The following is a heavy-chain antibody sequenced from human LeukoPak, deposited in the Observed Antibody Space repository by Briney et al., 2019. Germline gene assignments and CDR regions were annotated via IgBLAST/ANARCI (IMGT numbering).Heavy chain of an antibody. Sequence: GGSLRLSCAASGFTFSSYSMNWVRQAPGKGLEWVSYISSSGSTIYYADSVKGRFTISRDNAKNSLYLQMNSLRAEDTAVYYCARADVVAPEYFDLWGRGTLVTVSS. J-gene: IGHJ2*01. V-gene: IGHV3-48*04. CDR2: ISSSGSTI. CDR3: ARADVVAPEYFDL. CDR1: GFTFSSYS. D-gene: IGHD2-15*01.